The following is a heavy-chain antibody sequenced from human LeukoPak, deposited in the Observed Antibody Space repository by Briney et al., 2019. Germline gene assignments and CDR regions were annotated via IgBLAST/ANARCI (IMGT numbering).Heavy chain of an antibody. CDR1: DYSISSNNW. J-gene: IGHJ3*02. V-gene: IGHV4-28*01. Sequence: SYTLSLTCAVSDYSISSNNWWAWIRQPPGKGLEWIGYIYYSGNTYYNPYNPSLTSRVTMSVATSKTKFCLKLDSVTEIDTAMYYCARNQAVAANRGAFDIWGQGTMVTVSS. CDR2: IYYSGNT. D-gene: IGHD6-19*01. CDR3: ARNQAVAANRGAFDI.